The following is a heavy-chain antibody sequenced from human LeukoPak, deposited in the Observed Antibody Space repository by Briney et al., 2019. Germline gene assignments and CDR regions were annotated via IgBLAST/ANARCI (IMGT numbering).Heavy chain of an antibody. Sequence: SETLSLTCTVSGYSISSGYYWGWIRQPPGKGLEWIGSIYHSGSTYYNPSLKSRVTISVDTSKNQFSLKLSSVTAADTAVYYCARSLNELWTTSFNYWGQGTLVTVSS. CDR2: IYHSGST. J-gene: IGHJ4*02. CDR1: GYSISSGYY. D-gene: IGHD2-21*01. V-gene: IGHV4-38-2*02. CDR3: ARSLNELWTTSFNY.